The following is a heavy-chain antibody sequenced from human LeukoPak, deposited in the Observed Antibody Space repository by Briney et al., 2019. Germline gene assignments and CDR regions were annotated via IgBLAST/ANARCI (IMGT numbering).Heavy chain of an antibody. CDR2: IYYSGST. D-gene: IGHD3-9*01. CDR3: ASASLRYFDWLSRPSAFDI. J-gene: IGHJ3*02. V-gene: IGHV4-59*08. Sequence: SETLSLTCTVSGGSISSYYWSWIRQPPGKGLEWIGYIYYSGSTNYNPSLKSRVTISVDTSKNQFSLKLSSVTAADTAVYYCASASLRYFDWLSRPSAFDIWGQGTMVTVSS. CDR1: GGSISSYY.